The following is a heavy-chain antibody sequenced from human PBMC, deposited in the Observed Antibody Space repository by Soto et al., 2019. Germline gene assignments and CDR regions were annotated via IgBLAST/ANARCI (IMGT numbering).Heavy chain of an antibody. D-gene: IGHD6-6*01. CDR1: VFTFSSYA. V-gene: IGHV3-30-3*01. CDR2: IPHDGSNK. Sequence: HPGGALRLSCAASVFTFSSYAMHGVRQAPGKGLDLVAVIPHDGSNKYYADSVKGRFTISRDNSKNTLYLQMNSLRAEDTAVYYCAREIAARLVGVIWNLAPTYYYYGMDVWGQGTPVTVSS. CDR3: AREIAARLVGVIWNLAPTYYYYGMDV. J-gene: IGHJ6*02.